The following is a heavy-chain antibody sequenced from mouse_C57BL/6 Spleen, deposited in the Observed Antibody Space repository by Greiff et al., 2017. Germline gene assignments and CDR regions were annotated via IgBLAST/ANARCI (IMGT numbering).Heavy chain of an antibody. J-gene: IGHJ4*01. V-gene: IGHV5-17*01. Sequence: EVQLVESGGGLVKPGGTLTLSCAASGFTFSDYGMHWVRQAPEKGLEWVAYISSGSSTIYYADTVKGRFTITRDTAKNTLFLQMNSVTTEDTAMYYCARAIYPNAMDYWGQGTSVTVSS. D-gene: IGHD2-1*01. CDR2: ISSGSSTI. CDR1: GFTFSDYG. CDR3: ARAIYPNAMDY.